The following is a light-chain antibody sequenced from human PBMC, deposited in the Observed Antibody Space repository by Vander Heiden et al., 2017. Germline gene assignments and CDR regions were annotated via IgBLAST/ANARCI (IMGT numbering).Light chain of an antibody. V-gene: IGLV3-21*03. Sequence: SYVLTQPPSVPGAPGTTASIACGGNSIGSKSGHWYQQKPGQAPVLVIYDDSDRPSGIPERCSGSNSGNTATLTISRVEAGDEADCYCQVWDSSSDHYVFGTGTKVTVL. CDR1: SIGSKS. CDR3: QVWDSSSDHYV. CDR2: DDS. J-gene: IGLJ1*01.